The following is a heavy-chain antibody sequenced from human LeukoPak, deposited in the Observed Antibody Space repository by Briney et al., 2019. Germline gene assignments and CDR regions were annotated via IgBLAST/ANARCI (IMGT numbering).Heavy chain of an antibody. D-gene: IGHD5-18*01. Sequence: GGSLRLSCAASGFTFSGYPIHWVRQAPGKGLEWVAVISYDGSNKYYADSVKGRFTISRDNSKNTLYLQMNSLRAEDTAVYYCARGGTAMALDWGQGTLVTVSS. J-gene: IGHJ4*02. V-gene: IGHV3-30-3*01. CDR1: GFTFSGYP. CDR2: ISYDGSNK. CDR3: ARGGTAMALD.